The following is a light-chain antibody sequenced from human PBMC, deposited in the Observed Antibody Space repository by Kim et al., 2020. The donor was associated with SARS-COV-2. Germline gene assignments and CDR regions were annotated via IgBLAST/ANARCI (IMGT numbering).Light chain of an antibody. CDR3: QQRSNWPPEIT. CDR1: QSVVDY. CDR2: HTS. V-gene: IGKV3-11*01. J-gene: IGKJ5*01. Sequence: PGERATLSFRASQSVVDYLAWYQQKPGQAPSLLIYHTSNRAAGVPARFTGSGSGPDFTLTISSLEPEDFAFYFCQQRSNWPPEITFGQGTRLEIK.